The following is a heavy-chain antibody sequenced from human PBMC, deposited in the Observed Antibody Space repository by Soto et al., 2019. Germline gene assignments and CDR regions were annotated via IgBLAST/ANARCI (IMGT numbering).Heavy chain of an antibody. J-gene: IGHJ6*02. CDR2: IYYSGNT. D-gene: IGHD5-18*01. CDR3: ARDRLMATAGTARHYFGLDV. CDR1: GGSIRNGDYY. V-gene: IGHV4-31*02. Sequence: SETLSLTCTVSGGSIRNGDYYWGWIRQPPGKGLEWIGNIYYSGNTYYNPSLKSRLTISVDTSKNQFSLNLSSVTAADTAVYYCARDRLMATAGTARHYFGLDVWGQGTTVTVSS.